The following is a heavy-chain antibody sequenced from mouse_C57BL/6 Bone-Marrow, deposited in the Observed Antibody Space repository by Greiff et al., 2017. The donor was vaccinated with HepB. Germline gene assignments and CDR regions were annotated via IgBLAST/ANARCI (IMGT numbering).Heavy chain of an antibody. J-gene: IGHJ4*01. V-gene: IGHV1-54*01. CDR2: INPGSGGT. CDR3: ARYDYGEGWYGLLGSRNLRGAMDY. Sequence: QVQLQQSGAELVRPGTSVKVSFKASGYAFTNYLIEWVKQRPGQGLEWIGVINPGSGGTNYNEKFKGKATLTADKSSSTAYMQLSSLTSEDSAVYFCARYDYGEGWYGLLGSRNLRGAMDYWGQGTSVTVSS. CDR1: GYAFTNYL. D-gene: IGHD2-4*01.